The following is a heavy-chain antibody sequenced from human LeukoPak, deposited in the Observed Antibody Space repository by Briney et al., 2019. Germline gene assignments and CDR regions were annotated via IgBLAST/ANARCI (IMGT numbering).Heavy chain of an antibody. CDR1: RYTFTGYY. V-gene: IGHV1-2*02. Sequence: ASVKVSCKTSRYTFTGYYMHWVRQAPGQGLEWMGWINPNSGGTNYAQKFQGRVTMTRDTSISTAYMELSRLRSDDTAVYYCAGPSLAAAGLPYYYYMDVWGKGTTVTISS. CDR2: INPNSGGT. CDR3: AGPSLAAAGLPYYYYMDV. J-gene: IGHJ6*03. D-gene: IGHD6-13*01.